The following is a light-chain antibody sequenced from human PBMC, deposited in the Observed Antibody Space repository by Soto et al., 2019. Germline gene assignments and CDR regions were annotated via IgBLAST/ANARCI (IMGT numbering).Light chain of an antibody. CDR2: GAS. J-gene: IGKJ2*01. Sequence: EIVLAQSPATLSVSAGERATLSCRASQSVSSSLAWYQKRPGQAPRLLIYGASTRATGIPARFSGSGSGTEFTLTISSLQSEDFALYFCQQYNNWPPYTFGQGTKVDIK. CDR3: QQYNNWPPYT. V-gene: IGKV3D-15*01. CDR1: QSVSSS.